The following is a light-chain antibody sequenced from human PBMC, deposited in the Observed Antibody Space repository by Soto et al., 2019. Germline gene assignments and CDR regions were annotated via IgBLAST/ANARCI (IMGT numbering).Light chain of an antibody. J-gene: IGLJ2*01. CDR2: SNN. Sequence: QSVLTQPPSASGTARQRVTISCSGSSSNIRSNTVNWYQQLPGTAPKLLIYSNNQRPSGVPDRFSGSKSGTSASLAISGLQSEDEADYYCAAWDDSLNGVVFGGGTKVTVL. CDR1: SSNIRSNT. CDR3: AAWDDSLNGVV. V-gene: IGLV1-44*01.